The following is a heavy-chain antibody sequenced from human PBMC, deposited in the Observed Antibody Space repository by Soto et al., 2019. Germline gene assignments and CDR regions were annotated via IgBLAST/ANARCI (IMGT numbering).Heavy chain of an antibody. CDR2: IYHNGST. Sequence: QVQLQESGPGLVKPSGTLSLTCAVSGGSISSSNWWSWVRQPPWKGLEWIGEIYHNGSTNYNPSLKSRVTISVDKSKNQFALKLSSVTATDTAVYYCAREAGFDYYYGMDVWGQGTTVTVSS. J-gene: IGHJ6*02. CDR3: AREAGFDYYYGMDV. CDR1: GGSISSSNW. D-gene: IGHD6-19*01. V-gene: IGHV4-4*02.